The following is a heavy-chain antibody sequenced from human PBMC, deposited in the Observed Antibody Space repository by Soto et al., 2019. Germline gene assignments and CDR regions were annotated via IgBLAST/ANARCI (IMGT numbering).Heavy chain of an antibody. V-gene: IGHV4-39*01. D-gene: IGHD3-22*01. J-gene: IGHJ4*02. Sequence: SETLSLTCTVSGGSISSSNYYWAWIRQPPGKGLEWIENIYSPEVLYYNPSLKSRVTISVDTSKSQVSLKLFSVTAADTALYYCVSAAKWELLFDYWGQGIQVTVSS. CDR3: VSAAKWELLFDY. CDR1: GGSISSSNYY. CDR2: IYSPEVL.